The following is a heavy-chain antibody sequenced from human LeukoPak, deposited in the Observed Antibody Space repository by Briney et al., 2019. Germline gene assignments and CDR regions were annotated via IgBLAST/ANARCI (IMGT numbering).Heavy chain of an antibody. CDR3: ARIAVAADYYYYYMDV. CDR1: GGSFSGYY. D-gene: IGHD6-19*01. CDR2: INHSGST. J-gene: IGHJ6*03. V-gene: IGHV4-34*01. Sequence: SETLSLTCAVYGGSFSGYYWSWIRQPPGKGLEWIGEINHSGSTNYSPSLKSRVTMSVDTSKNQFSLKLSSVTAADTAVYYCARIAVAADYYYYYMDVWGKGTTVTISS.